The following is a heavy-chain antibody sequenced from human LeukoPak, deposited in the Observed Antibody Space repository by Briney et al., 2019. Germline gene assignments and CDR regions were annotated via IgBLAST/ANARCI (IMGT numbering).Heavy chain of an antibody. CDR2: IYSGGNT. CDR3: ARRAGEYSHPYDY. J-gene: IGHJ4*02. Sequence: GGSVTVPCTVSGFTVSSNSMSWVGQPPGKGLDWVAFIYSGGNTHYSDSVKGGFTISRDNPKNTLYLQMNSLRADDTAVYYCARRAGEYSHPYDYWGQGTLVTVSS. V-gene: IGHV3-53*01. CDR1: GFTVSSNS. D-gene: IGHD4-17*01.